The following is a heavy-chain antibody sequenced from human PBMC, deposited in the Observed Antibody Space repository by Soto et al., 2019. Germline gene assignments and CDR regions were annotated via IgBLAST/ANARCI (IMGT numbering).Heavy chain of an antibody. Sequence: GESLKISCKGSGYSFTSYWIGWVRQVPGKGLEWMGIIYPGDSDTRYSPSFQGQVTISADKSVSTAYLQWSSLKASDTAMYYCARLSRGVMVGMDVWGQAPTVTVSS. D-gene: IGHD3-10*01. V-gene: IGHV5-51*01. CDR1: GYSFTSYW. J-gene: IGHJ6*02. CDR3: ARLSRGVMVGMDV. CDR2: IYPGDSDT.